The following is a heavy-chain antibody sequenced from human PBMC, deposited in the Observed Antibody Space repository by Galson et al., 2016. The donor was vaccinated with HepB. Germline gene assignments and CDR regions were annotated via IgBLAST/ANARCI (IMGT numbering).Heavy chain of an antibody. CDR1: GFTFSXXX. CDR2: XXSDXXXT. V-gene: IGHV3-74*01. Sequence: SLRLSCAASGFTFSXXXMHXXXQAXXXGLXXVSXXXSDXXXTGXXDSXKGRFTISRDDAKNXLYLQXQSLRAEETGLYYCARDRASVVSXGEFAXWGQGT. J-gene: IGHJ3*01. D-gene: IGHD3-10*01. CDR3: ARDRASVVSXGEFAX.